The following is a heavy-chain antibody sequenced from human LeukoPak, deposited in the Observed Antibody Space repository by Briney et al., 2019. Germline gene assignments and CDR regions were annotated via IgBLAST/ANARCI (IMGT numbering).Heavy chain of an antibody. Sequence: SETLSLTCTVSGGSISSSSYYWGWIRQPPGKGLEWIGSIYYSGSTYYNPSLKSRVTISVDPSKNQFSLKLSSVTAADTAVYYCARQILWFGNYDYWGQGTLVTVSS. CDR3: ARQILWFGNYDY. J-gene: IGHJ4*02. D-gene: IGHD3-10*01. CDR1: GGSISSSSYY. V-gene: IGHV4-39*01. CDR2: IYYSGST.